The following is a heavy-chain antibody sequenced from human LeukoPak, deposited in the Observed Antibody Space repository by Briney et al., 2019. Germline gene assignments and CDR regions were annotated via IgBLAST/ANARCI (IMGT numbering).Heavy chain of an antibody. Sequence: PSGTLSLTCAVSNASINSHNWWNWVRQSPGKGLEWIGEINHSGSTNYNPSLKSRVTISVDTSKNQFSLKLSSVTAADTAVYYCARGQRFDPWGQGTLVTVSS. CDR1: NASINSHNW. CDR3: ARGQRFDP. J-gene: IGHJ5*02. CDR2: INHSGST. V-gene: IGHV4-4*02.